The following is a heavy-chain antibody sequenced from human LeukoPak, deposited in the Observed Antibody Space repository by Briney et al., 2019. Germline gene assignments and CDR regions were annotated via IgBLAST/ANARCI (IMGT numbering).Heavy chain of an antibody. D-gene: IGHD4-17*01. J-gene: IGHJ4*02. CDR2: ISSSSSYI. V-gene: IGHV3-21*01. CDR1: GFTFSSYW. CDR3: ARDDYGTLSGY. Sequence: GGSLRLSCAASGFTFSSYWMNWVRQAPGKGLEWVSSISSSSSYIYYADSVKGRFTTSRDNAKNSLYLQMNSLRAEDTAMYYCARDDYGTLSGYWGQGTLVTVSS.